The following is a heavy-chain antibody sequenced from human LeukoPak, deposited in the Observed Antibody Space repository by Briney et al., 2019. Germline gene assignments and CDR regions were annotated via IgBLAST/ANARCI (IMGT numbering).Heavy chain of an antibody. CDR1: GLIFSSYA. CDR2: ISGSGGTT. V-gene: IGHV3-23*01. D-gene: IGHD4-11*01. Sequence: GGSQTLSCAASGLIFSSYAMNWVRQAPGKGLEWVSAISGSGGTTYYADSVKGRFTISRDNSKNTLYLQMNSLRAEDTAIYYCAKVERAVTPPHFDYWGQGTLVTVSS. J-gene: IGHJ4*02. CDR3: AKVERAVTPPHFDY.